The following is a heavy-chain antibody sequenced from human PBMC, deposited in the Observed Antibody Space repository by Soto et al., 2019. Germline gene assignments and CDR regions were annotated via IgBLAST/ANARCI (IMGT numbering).Heavy chain of an antibody. J-gene: IGHJ4*02. Sequence: VQLVESGGGVVQPGRSLRLSCTASGFTFSDYAMHWVRQAPGKGLEWVAVVSHDGRNTHYAESVKGRFTISRDSSKNTVCLETTSLRAADTAVYYCTKGGRQWLVTSDFNYWGQGALVTVSS. CDR3: TKGGRQWLVTSDFNY. D-gene: IGHD6-19*01. CDR1: GFTFSDYA. V-gene: IGHV3-30*18. CDR2: VSHDGRNT.